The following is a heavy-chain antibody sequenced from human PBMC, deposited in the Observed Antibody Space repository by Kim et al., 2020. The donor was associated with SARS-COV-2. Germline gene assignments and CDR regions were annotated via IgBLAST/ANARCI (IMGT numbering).Heavy chain of an antibody. J-gene: IGHJ4*02. Sequence: SETLSLTCAVYGGSFSGYYWSWIRQPPGKGLEWIGEINHSGSTNYNPSLKSRVTISVDTSKNQFSLKLSSVTAADTAVYYCARGYRHSTIAVAADFDYWGQKTLVTVSS. D-gene: IGHD6-19*01. CDR2: INHSGST. CDR1: GGSFSGYY. CDR3: ARGYRHSTIAVAADFDY. V-gene: IGHV4-34*01.